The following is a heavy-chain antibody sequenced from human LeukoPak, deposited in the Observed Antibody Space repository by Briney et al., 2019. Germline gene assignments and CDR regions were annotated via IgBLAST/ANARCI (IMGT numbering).Heavy chain of an antibody. J-gene: IGHJ4*02. Sequence: VASVKVSCKASGGTFSSYAISWVRQAPGQGLEWMGWISAYNGNTNYAQKLQGRVTMTTDTSTSTAYMELRSLRSDDTAVYYCAREGYSSGVDYWGQGTLVTVSS. D-gene: IGHD6-19*01. V-gene: IGHV1-18*01. CDR3: AREGYSSGVDY. CDR1: GGTFSSYA. CDR2: ISAYNGNT.